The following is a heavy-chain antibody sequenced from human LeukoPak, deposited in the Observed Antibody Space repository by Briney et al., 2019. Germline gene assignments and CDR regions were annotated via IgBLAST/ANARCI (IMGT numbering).Heavy chain of an antibody. CDR1: GDSISSYF. D-gene: IGHD2-15*01. V-gene: IGHV4-59*01. CDR3: ARDSHSVDTATPRGFDP. Sequence: SETLSLTCTVSGDSISSYFWSWIRQPPGKGLEWIGYFHDSGSANYNPSLKSRITMSVDTSKNQFSLKLRSVTAADTAVYYCARDSHSVDTATPRGFDPWGLGTLVTVSS. CDR2: FHDSGSA. J-gene: IGHJ5*02.